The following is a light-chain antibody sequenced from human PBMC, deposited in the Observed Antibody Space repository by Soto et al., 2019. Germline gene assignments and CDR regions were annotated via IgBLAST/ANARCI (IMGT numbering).Light chain of an antibody. J-gene: IGKJ1*01. CDR2: TAS. Sequence: DIQMTQSPSSLSASVGDRVTITCRASQSISSYLNWYQQKPGKAPKFLIYTASSLQSGVPSRFSGSRSGTDFTLTISSLQPEDFATYFCQQSYSIPWTFGQGTKVDIK. CDR3: QQSYSIPWT. CDR1: QSISSY. V-gene: IGKV1-39*01.